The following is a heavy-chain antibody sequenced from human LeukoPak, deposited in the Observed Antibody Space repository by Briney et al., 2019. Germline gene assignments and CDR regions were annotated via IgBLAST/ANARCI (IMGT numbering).Heavy chain of an antibody. V-gene: IGHV3-7*01. CDR1: GFTFSSYW. CDR3: ARDGLRFGELLGY. CDR2: IKQDGSEK. J-gene: IGHJ4*02. D-gene: IGHD3-10*01. Sequence: GGSLRLSCAASGFTFSSYWMSWVRQAPGKGLEWVANIKQDGSEKYYVDSVKGRFTISRDNAKNSLYLQMNSLRAEDTAVYYCARDGLRFGELLGYWGQGTLVTVSS.